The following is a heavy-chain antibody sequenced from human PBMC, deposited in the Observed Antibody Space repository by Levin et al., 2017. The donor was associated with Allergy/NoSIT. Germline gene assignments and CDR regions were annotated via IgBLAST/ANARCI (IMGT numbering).Heavy chain of an antibody. CDR2: ISSSGSTI. J-gene: IGHJ6*02. D-gene: IGHD3-16*01. CDR1: GFTFSSYE. CDR3: AKGRRIMITFGGSWGGMDV. Sequence: PGGSLRLSCAASGFTFSSYEMNWVRQAPGKGLEWVSYISSSGSTIYYADSVKGRFTISRDNAKNSLYLQMNSLRAEDTAVYYCAKGRRIMITFGGSWGGMDVWGQGTTVTVSS. V-gene: IGHV3-48*03.